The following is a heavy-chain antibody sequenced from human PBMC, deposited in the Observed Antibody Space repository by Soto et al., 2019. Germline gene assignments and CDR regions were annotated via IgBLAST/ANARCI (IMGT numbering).Heavy chain of an antibody. D-gene: IGHD6-19*01. V-gene: IGHV3-23*01. CDR2: ISPSGGDT. Sequence: EVQLLESGGGLVQPGGSLRLSCAASGFTFSIYAMSWVRQAPGKGLEWVSAISPSGGDTYYADSVTGRFTISRDNSRDTLYLQMNSLRADDTAVYYCATSYSSHWGQGTLVTVSS. CDR1: GFTFSIYA. CDR3: ATSYSSH. J-gene: IGHJ4*02.